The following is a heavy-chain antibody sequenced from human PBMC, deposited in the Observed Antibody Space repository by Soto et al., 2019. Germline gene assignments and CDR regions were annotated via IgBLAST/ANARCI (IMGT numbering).Heavy chain of an antibody. J-gene: IGHJ6*03. D-gene: IGHD6-6*01. V-gene: IGHV4-34*01. Sequence: SETLSLTCAVYGGSFSGYYWSWIRQPPGKGLEWIGEINHSGSTNYNPSLKSRVTISVDTSKNQFSLKLSSVTAADTAVYYCARKHRIAARPFYYYYMDVWGKGTTVTVSS. CDR1: GGSFSGYY. CDR3: ARKHRIAARPFYYYYMDV. CDR2: INHSGST.